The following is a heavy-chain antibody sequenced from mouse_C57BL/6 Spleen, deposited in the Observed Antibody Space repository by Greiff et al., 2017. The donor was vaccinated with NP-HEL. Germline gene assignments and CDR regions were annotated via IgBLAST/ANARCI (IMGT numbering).Heavy chain of an antibody. CDR3: ARGPRGDDYDLAY. D-gene: IGHD2-4*01. CDR1: GYAFSSYW. CDR2: IYPGDGDT. J-gene: IGHJ3*01. V-gene: IGHV1-80*01. Sequence: QVQLQQSGAELVKPGASVKISCKASGYAFSSYWMNWVKQRPGKGLEWIGQIYPGDGDTNYNGKFKGKATLTADKSSSTAYMQLSSLTSEDSAVYFCARGPRGDDYDLAYWGQGTLVTVSA.